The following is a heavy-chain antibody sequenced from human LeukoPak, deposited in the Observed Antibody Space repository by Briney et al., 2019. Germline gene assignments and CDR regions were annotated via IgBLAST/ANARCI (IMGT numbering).Heavy chain of an antibody. D-gene: IGHD3-3*01. CDR1: GYTLTGYY. V-gene: IGHV1-2*02. J-gene: IGHJ4*02. CDR2: INPNSGGT. CDR3: ARPSYYDFWSGYVDY. Sequence: ASVKVSCKASGYTLTGYYMHWVRQAPGQGLEWMGWINPNSGGTNYAQKFQGRVTMTRDTSISTAYMELSRLRSDDTAVYYCARPSYYDFWSGYVDYWGQGTLVTVSS.